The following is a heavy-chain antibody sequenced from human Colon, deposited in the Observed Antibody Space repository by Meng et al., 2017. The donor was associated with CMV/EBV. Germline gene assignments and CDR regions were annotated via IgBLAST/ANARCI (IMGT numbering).Heavy chain of an antibody. V-gene: IGHV4-4*07. D-gene: IGHD3-10*01. Sequence: QLGYPGPGLLSVSETLSTTGTGSGASINSCYWGWILQPAGKGLEWIGRVYISGNTNYNPSLKSRVTMSIDTSKNQLSLNIRSVTAADTAVYYCARDSNLSGLAYWGQGTLVTVSS. CDR1: GASINSCY. J-gene: IGHJ4*02. CDR2: VYISGNT. CDR3: ARDSNLSGLAY.